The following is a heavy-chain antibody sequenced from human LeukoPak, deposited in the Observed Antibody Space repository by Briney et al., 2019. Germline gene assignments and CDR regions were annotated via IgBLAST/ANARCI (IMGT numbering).Heavy chain of an antibody. CDR3: ARDHEYSSSWHGNAFDI. V-gene: IGHV4-4*07. D-gene: IGHD6-13*01. CDR2: IYTSGST. CDR1: GGSISSYY. J-gene: IGHJ3*02. Sequence: SETLFLTCTVSGGSISSYYWSWIRQPAGKGLEWIGRIYTSGSTNYNPSLKSRVTMSVDTSKNQFSLKLSSVTAADTAVYYCARDHEYSSSWHGNAFDIWGQGTMVTVSS.